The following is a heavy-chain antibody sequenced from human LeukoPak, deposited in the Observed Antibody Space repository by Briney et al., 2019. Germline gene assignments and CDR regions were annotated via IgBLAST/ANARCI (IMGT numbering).Heavy chain of an antibody. Sequence: GGSLRLSCAASGFTFRSYWMRWVRQAPGKGLEWVSAISGSGGSTYYADSVKGRFTISRDNSKNTLYLQMNSLRAEDTAVYYCAKDAVAMRYFDYWGQGTLVTVSS. J-gene: IGHJ4*02. V-gene: IGHV3-23*01. D-gene: IGHD6-19*01. CDR3: AKDAVAMRYFDY. CDR1: GFTFRSYW. CDR2: ISGSGGST.